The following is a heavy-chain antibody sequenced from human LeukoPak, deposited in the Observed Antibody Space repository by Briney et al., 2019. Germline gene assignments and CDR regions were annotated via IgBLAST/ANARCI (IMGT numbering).Heavy chain of an antibody. CDR2: ISGSGGST. V-gene: IGHV3-23*01. Sequence: GGSLRLSCAASGFTFSSYAMSWVRQAPGKGLEWVSAISGSGGSTYYADSVKGRFTISRDNSKNTLYLQMNSLRAEDTAVYYCASYSNDFWRGYSYYYYMDVWGKGTTVTVSS. CDR3: ASYSNDFWRGYSYYYYMDV. CDR1: GFTFSSYA. J-gene: IGHJ6*03. D-gene: IGHD3-3*01.